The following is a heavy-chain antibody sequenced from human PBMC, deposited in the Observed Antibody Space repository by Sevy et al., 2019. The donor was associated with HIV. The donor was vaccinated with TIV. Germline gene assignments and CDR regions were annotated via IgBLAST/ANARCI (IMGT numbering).Heavy chain of an antibody. Sequence: GGSLRLSCAASGFTFSSYGMHWVRQAPGKGLEWVAVISYDGRKKYNADSVKGRFTISRDNSKNTLYLQMNSLRAEDTAVYYCAKDSRPDRPHYGMDVWGQGTTVTVSS. CDR2: ISYDGRKK. CDR3: AKDSRPDRPHYGMDV. V-gene: IGHV3-30*18. CDR1: GFTFSSYG. J-gene: IGHJ6*02.